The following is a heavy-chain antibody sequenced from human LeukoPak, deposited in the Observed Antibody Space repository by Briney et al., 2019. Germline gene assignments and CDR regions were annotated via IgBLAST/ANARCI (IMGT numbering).Heavy chain of an antibody. J-gene: IGHJ4*02. CDR3: ARDNVPGYHDY. D-gene: IGHD2-2*01. CDR2: ISHTETT. V-gene: IGHV4-38-2*02. CDR1: GFTFSSYE. Sequence: GSLRLSCAASGFTFSSYEMNWVRQAPGKGLEWIGSISHTETTYYNPSLKSRVTISVDTSKNQFSLKLTSVTATDTAVYYCARDNVPGYHDYWGQGTLVTVSP.